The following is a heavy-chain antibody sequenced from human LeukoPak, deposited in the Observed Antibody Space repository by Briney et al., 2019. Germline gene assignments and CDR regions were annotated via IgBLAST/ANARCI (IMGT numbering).Heavy chain of an antibody. CDR2: IYKNAIT. CDR3: SGSLRVRGVPEYMDV. D-gene: IGHD3-10*01. Sequence: GGSLRLSCAASGFTFSSYSMNWVRQAPGKGLEWVSVIYKNAITFHADNVKGRFTISRENSTNNMYLQMNNMRTDDNAAEYCSGSLRVRGVPEYMDVWGKGTTVTVSS. CDR1: GFTFSSYS. V-gene: IGHV3-53*01. J-gene: IGHJ6*03.